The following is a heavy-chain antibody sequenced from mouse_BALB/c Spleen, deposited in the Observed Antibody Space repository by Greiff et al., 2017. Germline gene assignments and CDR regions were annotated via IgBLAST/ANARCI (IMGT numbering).Heavy chain of an antibody. D-gene: IGHD3-2*01. CDR3: ARKTARATSTY. V-gene: IGHV3-6*02. J-gene: IGHJ3*01. Sequence: EVKLQESGPGLVKPSQSLSLTCSVTGYSITSGYYWNWIRQFPGNKLEWMGYISYDGSNNYNPSLKNRISITRDTSKNQFFLKLNSVTTEDTATYYCARKTARATSTYWGQGTLVTVSA. CDR2: ISYDGSN. CDR1: GYSITSGYY.